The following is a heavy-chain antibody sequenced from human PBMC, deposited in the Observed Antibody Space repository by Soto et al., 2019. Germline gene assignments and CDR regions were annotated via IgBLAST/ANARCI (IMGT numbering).Heavy chain of an antibody. J-gene: IGHJ6*02. D-gene: IGHD6-19*01. CDR1: GGSIPSTNW. V-gene: IGHV4-4*02. Sequence: SGTLSLTCPVPGGSIPSTNWWSGVREPTGKVRVLIGEIYHSGSTNYNPSLNSRVTISVDKSKNQFSLKLSSVTAADTAVYYCARDKQWLVLGSGYYYYGMDVWGQGTTVT. CDR2: IYHSGST. CDR3: ARDKQWLVLGSGYYYYGMDV.